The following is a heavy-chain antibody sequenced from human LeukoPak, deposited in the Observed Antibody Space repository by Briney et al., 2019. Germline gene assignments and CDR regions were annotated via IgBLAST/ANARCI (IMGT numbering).Heavy chain of an antibody. J-gene: IGHJ4*02. CDR2: ISSSSSTI. D-gene: IGHD1-20*01. V-gene: IGHV3-48*01. CDR1: GFTFSSYS. Sequence: PGGSLRVSCAASGFTFSSYSMNWVRQAPGNGLEWVSYISSSSSTIYYADSVKGRFTISRDNAKNSLYLQMNSLRAEDTAVYYCARGSELTGVDYWGQGTLVTVSS. CDR3: ARGSELTGVDY.